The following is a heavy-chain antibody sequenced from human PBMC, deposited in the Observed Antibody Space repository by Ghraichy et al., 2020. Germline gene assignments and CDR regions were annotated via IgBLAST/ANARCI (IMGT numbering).Heavy chain of an antibody. Sequence: GSLNISCTVSGGSISSYYWSWIRQPPGKGLEWIGYIYYSGSTNYNPSLKSRVTISVDTSKNQFSLKLSSVTAADTAVYYCARDAHYYGSGSYYKNWFDPWGQGTLVTVSS. J-gene: IGHJ5*02. CDR2: IYYSGST. D-gene: IGHD3-10*01. CDR1: GGSISSYY. CDR3: ARDAHYYGSGSYYKNWFDP. V-gene: IGHV4-59*01.